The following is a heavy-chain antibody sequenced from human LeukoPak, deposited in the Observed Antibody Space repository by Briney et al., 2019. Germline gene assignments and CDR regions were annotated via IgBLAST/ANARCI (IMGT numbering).Heavy chain of an antibody. Sequence: GGSLRLSCAASGFTFSRYAMNWVRQAPGKGLEWVSSISSSSSYIYYADSVKGRFTISRDNAKNSLYLQMNSLRAEDTAVYYCARGPVAQPYYFDYWGQGTLVTVSS. D-gene: IGHD4-23*01. CDR3: ARGPVAQPYYFDY. CDR2: ISSSSSYI. CDR1: GFTFSRYA. V-gene: IGHV3-21*01. J-gene: IGHJ4*02.